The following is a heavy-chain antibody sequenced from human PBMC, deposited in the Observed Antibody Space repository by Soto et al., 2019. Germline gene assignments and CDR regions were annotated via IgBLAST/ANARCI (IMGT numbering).Heavy chain of an antibody. CDR1: GFTFSDYY. J-gene: IGHJ6*02. D-gene: IGHD3-3*01. V-gene: IGHV3-11*06. Sequence: PGGSLRLSCAASGFTFSDYYMSWIRQAPGKGLEWVSYISSSSSSYTNYADSVKGRFTISRDNAKNSLYLQMNSLRAEDTAVYYCARFTIFGVVPSGGMDVWGQGTTVTVSS. CDR2: ISSSSSSYT. CDR3: ARFTIFGVVPSGGMDV.